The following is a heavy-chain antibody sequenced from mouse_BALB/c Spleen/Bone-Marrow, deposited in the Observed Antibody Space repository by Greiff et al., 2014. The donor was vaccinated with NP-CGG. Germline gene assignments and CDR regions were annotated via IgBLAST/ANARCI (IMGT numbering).Heavy chain of an antibody. CDR3: ARDQLQFDY. J-gene: IGHJ2*01. D-gene: IGHD2-1*01. Sequence: EVQLQQSGPGLVKPSQSLSLTCSVTGDSITSGYYWNWIRQFPGNKLEWMGYISYDGSNNYNPSLKNRISITRDTSKNQFFLKLNSVTTEDTATYYCARDQLQFDYWGQGTTLTVSS. V-gene: IGHV3-6*02. CDR1: GDSITSGYY. CDR2: ISYDGSN.